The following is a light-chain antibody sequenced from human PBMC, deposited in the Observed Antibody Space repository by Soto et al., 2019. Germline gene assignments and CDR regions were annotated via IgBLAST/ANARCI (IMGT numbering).Light chain of an antibody. Sequence: QSALTQPASVSGSPGQSITISCTGTSSDVGSYNIVSWYQQHPGKAPKLMIYEDNKRPSGVSNRFSGSKSGNTASLTISGLQAEDEAHYYCCSYAPISTVVFGGGTKLTVL. J-gene: IGLJ3*02. CDR2: EDN. CDR1: SSDVGSYNI. V-gene: IGLV2-23*01. CDR3: CSYAPISTVV.